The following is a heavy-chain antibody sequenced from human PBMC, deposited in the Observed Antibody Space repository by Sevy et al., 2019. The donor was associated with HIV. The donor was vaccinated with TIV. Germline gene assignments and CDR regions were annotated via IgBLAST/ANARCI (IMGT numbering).Heavy chain of an antibody. CDR2: ISGSGGKT. J-gene: IGHJ4*02. Sequence: GGSLRLSCAASGFTFSNYAMSWVRQAPGKGLEWVSTISGSGGKTYYADSVKGRFTISRDNSKNTLYLQMNSLIADDTAVYYCARGQSYSNYALFDYWGQGTLVTVSS. CDR3: ARGQSYSNYALFDY. D-gene: IGHD4-4*01. CDR1: GFTFSNYA. V-gene: IGHV3-23*01.